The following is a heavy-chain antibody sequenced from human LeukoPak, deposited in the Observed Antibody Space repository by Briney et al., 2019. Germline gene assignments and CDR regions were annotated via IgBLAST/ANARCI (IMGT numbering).Heavy chain of an antibody. Sequence: SETLSLTCTVSGGSISSSSYYWGWIRQPPGKGLEWIGSIYYSGSTYYNPSLKSRVTISVDTSKNQFSLKLSSVTAADTAIYYCARGWPSARPYYFDYWGQGTLVTVSS. V-gene: IGHV4-39*07. CDR2: IYYSGST. CDR3: ARGWPSARPYYFDY. CDR1: GGSISSSSYY. J-gene: IGHJ4*02. D-gene: IGHD6-6*01.